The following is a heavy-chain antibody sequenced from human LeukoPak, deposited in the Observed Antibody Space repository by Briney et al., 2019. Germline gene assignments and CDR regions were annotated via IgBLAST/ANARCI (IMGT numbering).Heavy chain of an antibody. CDR3: AKWGDYDILTGYYVSDF. D-gene: IGHD3-9*01. Sequence: GGSLRLSCAASGFIFRNYAMSWVRPAPGEGLEWVSAITGSGDTTYYADSVKGRFTISRDNSKNTLYVEMNTLRVEDTAVYYRAKWGDYDILTGYYVSDFWGQGTLVTVSS. J-gene: IGHJ4*02. CDR1: GFIFRNYA. CDR2: ITGSGDTT. V-gene: IGHV3-23*01.